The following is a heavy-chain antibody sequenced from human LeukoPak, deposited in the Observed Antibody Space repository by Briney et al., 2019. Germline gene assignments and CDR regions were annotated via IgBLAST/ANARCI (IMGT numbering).Heavy chain of an antibody. J-gene: IGHJ4*02. V-gene: IGHV3-23*01. CDR1: GFTFSSYA. CDR3: AKAWGSNGWFDY. CDR2: ISGSGGST. D-gene: IGHD6-19*01. Sequence: PGASLRLSCAASGFTFSSYAMSWVRQAPGRGREWVSSISGSGGSTYYADSVKGRFTISRDNSKSTLYLQMNSLRAEDTAVYYCAKAWGSNGWFDYWGQGTLVTVSS.